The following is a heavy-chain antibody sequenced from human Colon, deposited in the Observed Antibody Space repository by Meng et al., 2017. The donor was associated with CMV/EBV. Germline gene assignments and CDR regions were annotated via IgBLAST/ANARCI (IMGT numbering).Heavy chain of an antibody. CDR1: GGTFSSYT. Sequence: GESLKISCKASGGTFSSYTISWVRQAPGQGLEWMGRIIPILGIANYAQKFQGRVTITADKSTSTAYMELSSLRSEDTAVYYCATTTRKDYYYGMDVWGQGTTVTVSS. D-gene: IGHD1-14*01. J-gene: IGHJ6*02. CDR3: ATTTRKDYYYGMDV. V-gene: IGHV1-69*02. CDR2: IIPILGIA.